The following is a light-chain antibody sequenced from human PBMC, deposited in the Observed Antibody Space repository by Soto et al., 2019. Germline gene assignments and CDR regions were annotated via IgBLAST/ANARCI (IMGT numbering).Light chain of an antibody. J-gene: IGLJ1*01. CDR2: GNT. V-gene: IGLV1-47*02. CDR3: AVWDNSLSGYV. Sequence: QAVVTQSPSASETPGQRVTISCSGSTSNIGRNYVCWYQQFPGTAPKLLIYGNTQRPSGVPDRFSGSKSGTSASLAISGLRSEDEADYYCAVWDNSLSGYVFGTGTKLTVL. CDR1: TSNIGRNY.